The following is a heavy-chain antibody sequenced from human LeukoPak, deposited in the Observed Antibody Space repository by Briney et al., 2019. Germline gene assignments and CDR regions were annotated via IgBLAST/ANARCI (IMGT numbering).Heavy chain of an antibody. CDR3: ARDFSSDDAFDI. V-gene: IGHV1-18*01. CDR1: GYTFTSYD. D-gene: IGHD6-25*01. Sequence: ASVKVSCKASGYTFTSYDISWVRQAPGQGLEWMGWISAYNGNTNYAQKLQGRVTMTTDTSTSTAYMELRSLRSDDTAVYYCARDFSSDDAFDIWGQGTMVTVSS. J-gene: IGHJ3*02. CDR2: ISAYNGNT.